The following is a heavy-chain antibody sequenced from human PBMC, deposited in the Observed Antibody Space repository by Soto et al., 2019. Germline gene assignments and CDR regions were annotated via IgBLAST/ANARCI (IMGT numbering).Heavy chain of an antibody. D-gene: IGHD2-15*01. J-gene: IGHJ6*02. V-gene: IGHV6-1*01. CDR1: GDSVSSNSSA. Sequence: SQTLSLTFAISGDSVSSNSSAWNCVSQSPSRGLEWLGRTYYRSKWYDDYAVSVKSRITINPDTSKNQFSLHLNSVTPEDTAVYYCARGAGRGYCSGNTCYSPYNYYGMDVWGQGTTVTVSS. CDR3: ARGAGRGYCSGNTCYSPYNYYGMDV. CDR2: TYYRSKWYD.